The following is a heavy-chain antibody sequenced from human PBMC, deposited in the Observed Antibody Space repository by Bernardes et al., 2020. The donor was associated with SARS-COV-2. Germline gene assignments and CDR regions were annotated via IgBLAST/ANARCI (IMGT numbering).Heavy chain of an antibody. CDR1: GFTFRSSV. CDR2: ISTGGSTK. V-gene: IGHV3-48*03. J-gene: IGHJ4*02. CDR3: AREYTYGFDS. D-gene: IGHD5-18*01. Sequence: PLILSCAASGFTFRSSVMNWVRQAPGPGLEWVSYISTGGSTKYYADSVKGRFTISRDNAKNSLYLQKNSLRAEDTAVYYCAREYTYGFDSWGQGTLVTGSS.